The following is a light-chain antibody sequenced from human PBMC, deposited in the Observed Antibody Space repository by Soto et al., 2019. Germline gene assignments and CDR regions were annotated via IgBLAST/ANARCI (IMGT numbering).Light chain of an antibody. J-gene: IGKJ5*01. V-gene: IGKV3-20*01. CDR1: QSIRSY. CDR3: QQYDRSPIT. Sequence: EIMMTQSPATLSVSPGERATLSCRASQSIRSYLAWYQQKPGQAPRLLIYDASTRATGIPDRFSGSGSGTDFTLTVSTLEPEDFAVYYCQQYDRSPITFGQGTRLEIK. CDR2: DAS.